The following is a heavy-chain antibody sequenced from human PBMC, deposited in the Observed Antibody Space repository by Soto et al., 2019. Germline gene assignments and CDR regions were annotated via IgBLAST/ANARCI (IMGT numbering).Heavy chain of an antibody. CDR2: ISSSGSTI. V-gene: IGHV3-11*01. Sequence: GGSLRLSCAAPGFTFIDYYMSWLRQAPGKGLEWISYISSSGSTIYYADSVKGRFTISRDNAKNSLYLQMNSLRAEDTAVYYCARSTCTNGVCYVVYWGQGTLVTISS. D-gene: IGHD2-8*01. CDR3: ARSTCTNGVCYVVY. J-gene: IGHJ4*02. CDR1: GFTFIDYY.